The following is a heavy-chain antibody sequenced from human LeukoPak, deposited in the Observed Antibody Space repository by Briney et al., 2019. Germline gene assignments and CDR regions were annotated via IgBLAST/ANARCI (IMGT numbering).Heavy chain of an antibody. Sequence: PSETLSLTCAVYGGSFSGYYWSWIRQPPGKGLEWIGEINHSGSTNYNPSLKSRVTISVDTSKIQFSLKLSSVTAADTAVYYCAREVGANNDYWGQGTLVTVSS. CDR3: AREVGANNDY. D-gene: IGHD1-26*01. J-gene: IGHJ4*02. CDR1: GGSFSGYY. V-gene: IGHV4-34*01. CDR2: INHSGST.